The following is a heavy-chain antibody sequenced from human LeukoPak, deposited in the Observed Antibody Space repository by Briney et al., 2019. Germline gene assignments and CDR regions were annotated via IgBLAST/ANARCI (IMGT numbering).Heavy chain of an antibody. Sequence: GTSLRLSCAASGFTFDDYAMHRVRQAPGKGLEWVSGISWNSGSIGYADSVKGRFTISRDNAKNSLYLQMNSLRAEDTVLYYCSKDSGALYIDYVWGPSRGGEFDYWGQGTLVTVSS. CDR2: ISWNSGSI. CDR1: GFTFDDYA. V-gene: IGHV3-9*01. CDR3: SKDSGALYIDYVWGPSRGGEFDY. J-gene: IGHJ4*02. D-gene: IGHD3-16*01.